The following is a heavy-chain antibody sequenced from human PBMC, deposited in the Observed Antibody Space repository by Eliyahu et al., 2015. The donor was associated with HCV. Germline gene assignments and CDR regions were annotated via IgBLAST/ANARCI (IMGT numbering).Heavy chain of an antibody. CDR1: GFTFSNHE. D-gene: IGHD5-12*01. J-gene: IGHJ2*01. Sequence: EVQLVESGGGLIQPGGSLXLSCAAXGFTFSNHEMNWVRQAPGKGLEWISYISGSTTTVYYAGSVRGRFTISRDNAMNSLYLQMNSLRAEDTALYYCASSSTSGSPFGLWGRGTLVTVSS. CDR3: ASSSTSGSPFGL. CDR2: ISGSTTTV. V-gene: IGHV3-48*03.